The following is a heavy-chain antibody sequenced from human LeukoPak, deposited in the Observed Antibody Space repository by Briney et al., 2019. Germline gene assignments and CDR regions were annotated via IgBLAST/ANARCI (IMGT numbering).Heavy chain of an antibody. V-gene: IGHV4-34*01. CDR2: INHSGSA. J-gene: IGHJ6*03. CDR1: GFTFSSYW. Sequence: GSLRLSCAASGFTFSSYWMSWVRQAPGKGLEWIGEINHSGSANYNPSLKSRVTISVDTSKNQVSLKLSSVTAADTAGYYCASYYDYYYFKDVWGKGTTVTISS. CDR3: ASYYDYYYFKDV.